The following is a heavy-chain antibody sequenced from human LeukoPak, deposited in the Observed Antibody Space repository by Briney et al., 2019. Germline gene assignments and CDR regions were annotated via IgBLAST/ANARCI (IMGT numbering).Heavy chain of an antibody. CDR3: AKGSNRGVVIMPAGQMDV. Sequence: GGSLRLSCAASGFTFSSYGLSWVRQAPGKGLEWLTSISGSGGSTYYADSVKGRFTISRDNSMNTLYLQMHSLRAEDMAVYYCAKGSNRGVVIMPAGQMDVWGKGTTVTISS. D-gene: IGHD2-2*01. J-gene: IGHJ6*04. CDR1: GFTFSSYG. CDR2: ISGSGGST. V-gene: IGHV3-23*01.